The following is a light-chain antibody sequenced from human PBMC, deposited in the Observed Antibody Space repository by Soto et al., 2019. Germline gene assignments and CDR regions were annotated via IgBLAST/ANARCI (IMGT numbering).Light chain of an antibody. CDR1: SSDVGGYNY. V-gene: IGLV2-14*01. J-gene: IGLJ3*02. CDR3: SSYTSTSTLGV. CDR2: DVS. Sequence: QPVLTQPASVSGSPGQSITISCTGTSSDVGGYNYVSWYQQYPGKAPKLMIYDVSSRPSGVSNRFSGSKSGNTASLTISGLQAEDEADYYCSSYTSTSTLGVFGGGTKLTVL.